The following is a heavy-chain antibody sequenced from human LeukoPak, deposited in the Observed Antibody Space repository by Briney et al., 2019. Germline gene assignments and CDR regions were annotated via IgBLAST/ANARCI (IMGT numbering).Heavy chain of an antibody. CDR2: ISHSGDTI. J-gene: IGHJ4*02. V-gene: IGHV3-11*01. Sequence: GGSLRLSCAASGFTFSDYYMTWIRQAPGKGLEWVSYISHSGDTIYYANSVKGRFTISRDNAKNSLYLQMNSLRVEDTAVYYCARDNMVRKICFDYWGQGILVTVSS. CDR1: GFTFSDYY. D-gene: IGHD3-10*01. CDR3: ARDNMVRKICFDY.